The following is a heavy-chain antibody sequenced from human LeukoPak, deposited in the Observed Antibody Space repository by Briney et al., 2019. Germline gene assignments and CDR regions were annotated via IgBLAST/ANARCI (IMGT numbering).Heavy chain of an antibody. CDR1: GYSLTKLL. D-gene: IGHD5-12*01. CDR3: ATVLLSVGYSGCDPRSEY. Sequence: ASVKVSCKVSGYSLTKLLMYWVRQAPGKGLVWMGGFDPEDGETIYAQKFQGRVTMTEDTSTDTAYMELSSLRSEDTAVYYCATVLLSVGYSGCDPRSEYWGQGTLVTVSS. J-gene: IGHJ4*02. V-gene: IGHV1-24*01. CDR2: FDPEDGET.